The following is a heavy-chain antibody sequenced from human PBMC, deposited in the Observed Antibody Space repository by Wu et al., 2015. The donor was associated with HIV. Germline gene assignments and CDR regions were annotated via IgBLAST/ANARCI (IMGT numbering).Heavy chain of an antibody. D-gene: IGHD4-23*01. V-gene: IGHV1-2*02. Sequence: QVQLVQSGAEVKKPGASVKVSCKTSGYTFTGYYMHWVRQAPGQGLEWMGWINPNSGGTNYAQKFHGRVTMTRDTSISTAYMELSRLRSDDTAVYYCASSFFWYEGGSNYYFDYWGQGTXVTVSS. CDR2: INPNSGGT. CDR1: GYTFTGYY. CDR3: ASSFFWYEGGSNYYFDY. J-gene: IGHJ4*02.